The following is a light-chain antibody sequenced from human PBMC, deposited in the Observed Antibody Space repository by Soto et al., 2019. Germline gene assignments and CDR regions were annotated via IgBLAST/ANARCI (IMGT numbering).Light chain of an antibody. CDR2: QDS. Sequence: SYELTQPPSVSVSPGQTASITCSGDKLGDKYACWYQQKPGQSPVLVIYQDSKRPSGIPERFSGPNSGNTATLTLSGTQAMDEADYYCQAWDSSTVVFGNGTKRTVL. CDR1: KLGDKY. V-gene: IGLV3-1*01. J-gene: IGLJ1*01. CDR3: QAWDSSTVV.